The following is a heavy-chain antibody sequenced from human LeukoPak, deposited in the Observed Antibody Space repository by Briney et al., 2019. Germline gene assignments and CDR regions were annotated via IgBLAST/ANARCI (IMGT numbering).Heavy chain of an antibody. J-gene: IGHJ4*02. CDR1: GFTFSSFS. D-gene: IGHD3-10*01. Sequence: PGGSLRLSCAASGFTFSSFSMRWVRQAPAKGLESVSAISSNGGSTYYANSVKGRFTISRDNSKNTLYLQMGSLRAEDMAVYYCAREYYGGYVDYWGQGTLVTVSS. CDR3: AREYYGGYVDY. CDR2: ISSNGGST. V-gene: IGHV3-64*01.